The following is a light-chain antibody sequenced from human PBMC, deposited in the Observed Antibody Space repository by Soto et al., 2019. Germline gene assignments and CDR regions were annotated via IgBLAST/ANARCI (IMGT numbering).Light chain of an antibody. V-gene: IGLV2-23*02. CDR1: TRNDWTYNF. CDR2: EVT. Sequence: QSVLTQPASVSGSPGQSITISCTGTTRNDWTYNFVSWYQHPPGKAPQLIIFEVTKRPSGVSDRFSGSKSGNTASLTISGLLGEDEADYYCCSFAGRSPPTSVFGTGTKVTVL. CDR3: CSFAGRSPPTSV. J-gene: IGLJ1*01.